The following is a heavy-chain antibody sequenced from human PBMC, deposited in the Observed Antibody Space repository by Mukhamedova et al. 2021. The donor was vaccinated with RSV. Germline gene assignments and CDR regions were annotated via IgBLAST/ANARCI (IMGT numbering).Heavy chain of an antibody. CDR2: INAGNGNT. D-gene: IGHD3-22*01. CDR3: SREGIVVVALNAFAI. Sequence: HWVRQAPGQRLEWMGWINAGNGNTKYSQKFQGRVTITRDTSASTAYMELSSLRSEDTAVYYCSREGIVVVALNAFAIWGQGTMVTV. J-gene: IGHJ3*02. V-gene: IGHV1-3*01.